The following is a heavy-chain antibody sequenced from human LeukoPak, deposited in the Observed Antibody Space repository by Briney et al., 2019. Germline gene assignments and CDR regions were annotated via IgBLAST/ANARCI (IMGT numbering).Heavy chain of an antibody. CDR2: IYYSGST. CDR3: ASLTIFGVVINFGEVEQDY. V-gene: IGHV4-39*01. J-gene: IGHJ4*02. D-gene: IGHD3-3*01. Sequence: SETLSLTCTVSGGSISSSSYYWGWIRQPPGKGLEWIGGIYYSGSTYYNPSLKSRVTISVDTSKNQFSLKLSSVTAADTAVYYCASLTIFGVVINFGEVEQDYWGQGTLVTVSS. CDR1: GGSISSSSYY.